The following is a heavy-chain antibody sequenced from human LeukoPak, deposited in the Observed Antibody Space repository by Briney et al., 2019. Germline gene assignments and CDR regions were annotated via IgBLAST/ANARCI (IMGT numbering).Heavy chain of an antibody. Sequence: SETLSLTCSVSGYSISSAYYWGWIRQPPGKGLEWIGSIYHRGDTYYNPSLKSRVTISLDTSNNRFSLKLTSVTAADTAVYYCARDGQDSLTAFDFWGQGTTVTVSS. V-gene: IGHV4-38-2*02. CDR1: GYSISSAYY. CDR3: ARDGQDSLTAFDF. J-gene: IGHJ6*02. CDR2: IYHRGDT. D-gene: IGHD4-11*01.